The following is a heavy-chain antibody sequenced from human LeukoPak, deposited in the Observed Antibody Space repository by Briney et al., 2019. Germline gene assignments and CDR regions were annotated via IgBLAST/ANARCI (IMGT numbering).Heavy chain of an antibody. D-gene: IGHD1-14*01. CDR2: IRTYNGDT. CDR1: GYTFTNYA. V-gene: IGHV1-18*01. Sequence: ASLEVSCKASGYTFTNYAISWVRQAPGQGLEWMGCIRTYNGDTNYAQKIQGRVTMTTDTSTNTAYMELRSLRSDDTAVYYCARERIRTPYYGMDVWGQGTTVTVSS. CDR3: ARERIRTPYYGMDV. J-gene: IGHJ6*02.